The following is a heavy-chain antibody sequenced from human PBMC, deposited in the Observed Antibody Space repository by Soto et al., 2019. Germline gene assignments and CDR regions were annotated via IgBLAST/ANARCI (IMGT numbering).Heavy chain of an antibody. CDR2: IYYSGST. J-gene: IGHJ5*02. D-gene: IGHD3-3*01. CDR1: GGSISSYY. CDR3: ARDRDYDFWSGYFNWFDP. V-gene: IGHV4-59*01. Sequence: SETLSLTCTVSGGSISSYYWSWIRQPPGKGLEWIGYIYYSGSTNYNPSLKSRVTISVDTSKNQFSLKLSSVTAADTAVYYCARDRDYDFWSGYFNWFDPWGQG.